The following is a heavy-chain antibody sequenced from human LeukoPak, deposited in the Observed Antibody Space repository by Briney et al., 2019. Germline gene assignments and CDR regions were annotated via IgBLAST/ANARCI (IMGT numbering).Heavy chain of an antibody. CDR2: ITTSNTI. V-gene: IGHV3-48*02. J-gene: IGHJ5*02. Sequence: TGGSLSLSFEAPGLPFRSYNLAWFGQAPGKGLDCLSYITTSNTINYADSVKGRFTMSRDNAKNSLYLQMNSLRDEDTAVYYCARSANPGVHEFDPWGQGTLVTVSS. D-gene: IGHD6-6*01. CDR1: GLPFRSYN. CDR3: ARSANPGVHEFDP.